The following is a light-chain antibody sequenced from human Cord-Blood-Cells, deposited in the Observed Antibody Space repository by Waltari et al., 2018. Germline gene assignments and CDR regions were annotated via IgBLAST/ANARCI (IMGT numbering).Light chain of an antibody. Sequence: NFMLTQPHSVSESPGKTVTISCTRSSGRIASNYVQWYQQHPGSAPTTVIYEDNQRPSGVPDRFSGSIDSSSNSASLTISGLKTEDEADYYCQSYDSSNQVFGGGTKLTVL. J-gene: IGLJ3*02. CDR3: QSYDSSNQV. CDR1: SGRIASNY. V-gene: IGLV6-57*03. CDR2: EDN.